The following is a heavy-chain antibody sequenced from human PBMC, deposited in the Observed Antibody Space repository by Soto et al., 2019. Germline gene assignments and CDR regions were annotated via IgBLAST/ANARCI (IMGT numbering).Heavy chain of an antibody. D-gene: IGHD4-17*01. V-gene: IGHV4-39*01. CDR1: GGSISGSSYY. J-gene: IGHJ4*02. CDR3: ASFSGANYGDYGEGINY. Sequence: SSETLSLTCTVSGGSISGSSYYWGWIRQPPGKGLECIGSVHYSGSTDYNPSLKSRVTISVDTSKNQFSLKLTSVTAADTAVYFCASFSGANYGDYGEGINYWGQGTLVTVSS. CDR2: VHYSGST.